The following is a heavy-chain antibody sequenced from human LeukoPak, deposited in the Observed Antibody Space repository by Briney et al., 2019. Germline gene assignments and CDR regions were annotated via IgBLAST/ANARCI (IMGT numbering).Heavy chain of an antibody. CDR3: ARNRGVYYYYMDV. CDR1: GGSFSDYY. Sequence: SETLSLTCAVYGGSFSDYYWSWIRQPPGKGLEWIGEINHSESTNYNPSLKSRVTISVDTSKNQFSLKLSSVTAADTAVYYCARNRGVYYYYMDVWGKGTTVTVSS. V-gene: IGHV4-34*01. CDR2: INHSEST. J-gene: IGHJ6*03. D-gene: IGHD1-14*01.